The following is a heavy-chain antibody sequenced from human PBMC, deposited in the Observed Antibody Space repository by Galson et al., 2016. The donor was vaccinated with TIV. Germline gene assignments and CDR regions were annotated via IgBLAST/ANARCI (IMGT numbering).Heavy chain of an antibody. CDR1: GFTFDDYA. Sequence: SLRLSCAASGFTFDDYAMHWVRQVPGKGLEWVSGINWNSGDINYADSVKGRFTISRDNAKKSLYLPMNSLIPEDTALYYSAKDGRGYYYPMDVWGNGTQLTVSS. V-gene: IGHV3-9*01. D-gene: IGHD1-26*01. CDR3: AKDGRGYYYPMDV. J-gene: IGHJ6*03. CDR2: INWNSGDI.